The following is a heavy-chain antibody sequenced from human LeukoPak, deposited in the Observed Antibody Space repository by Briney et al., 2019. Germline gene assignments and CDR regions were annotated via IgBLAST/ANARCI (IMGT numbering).Heavy chain of an antibody. J-gene: IGHJ4*02. V-gene: IGHV4-4*07. CDR2: IHPRGSA. CDR3: ARGAGPFDD. Sequence: SETLSLTCTVSGGSISNYYWSWIRQPAGKGLEWIGRIHPRGSANYNPSLKSRVTMSVDTSKDQFSLRLSSVTAADTAVYYCARGAGPFDDWGQGALVTVSS. CDR1: GGSISNYY. D-gene: IGHD6-13*01.